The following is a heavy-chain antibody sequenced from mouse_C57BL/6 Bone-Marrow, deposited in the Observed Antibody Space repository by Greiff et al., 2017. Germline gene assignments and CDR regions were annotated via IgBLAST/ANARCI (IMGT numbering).Heavy chain of an antibody. CDR1: GYTFTSYG. CDR3: ARYYYYGSSYAMDY. CDR2: IYPRSGNT. V-gene: IGHV1-81*01. D-gene: IGHD1-1*01. Sequence: QVQLKQSGAELARPGASVKLSCKASGYTFTSYGISWVKQRTGQGLEWIGEIYPRSGNTYYNEKFKGKDTLTADKSSSTAYMELRSLTSEDSAVYFCARYYYYGSSYAMDYWGQGTSVTVSS. J-gene: IGHJ4*01.